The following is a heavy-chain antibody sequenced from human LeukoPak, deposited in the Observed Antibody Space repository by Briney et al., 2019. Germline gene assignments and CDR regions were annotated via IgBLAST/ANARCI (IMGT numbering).Heavy chain of an antibody. CDR3: ARDGPFRYCSGGSCYSVEAFDI. J-gene: IGHJ3*02. CDR2: IYYSGST. D-gene: IGHD2-15*01. CDR1: GGSISSYY. V-gene: IGHV4-59*01. Sequence: SETLSLTCTVSGGSISSYYWSWIRQPPGEGLEWIGYIYYSGSTNYNPSLKSRVTISLDTSKNQFSLKLSSVTAADTAVYYCARDGPFRYCSGGSCYSVEAFDIWGQGTMVTVSS.